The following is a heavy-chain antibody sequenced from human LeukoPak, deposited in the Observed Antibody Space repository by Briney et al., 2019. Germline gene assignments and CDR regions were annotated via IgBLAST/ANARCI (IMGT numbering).Heavy chain of an antibody. Sequence: SETLSLTCTVSGYSISSGYYWGWIRQSPGKGLEWIGSIYHGGSTYYNPSLRSRVTISVDTSKNRFSLNLNSVTAADTAMYYCARYSSNWSSFDYWGQGTLVTVSS. D-gene: IGHD6-13*01. J-gene: IGHJ4*02. CDR3: ARYSSNWSSFDY. CDR1: GYSISSGYY. V-gene: IGHV4-38-2*02. CDR2: IYHGGST.